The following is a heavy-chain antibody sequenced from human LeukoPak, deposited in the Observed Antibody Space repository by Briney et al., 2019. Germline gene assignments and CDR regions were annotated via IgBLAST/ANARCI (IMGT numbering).Heavy chain of an antibody. D-gene: IGHD3-3*01. CDR2: IYYSGTT. CDR1: GGSISAYY. Sequence: PPETLSLACTVSGGSISAYYWSWIRQSPGKGLEWIGYIYYSGTTNYNPSLKSRVTISVDKSKNHFSLNLSSVTAADTAVYYCARGTNYYNYGMDVWGQGTTVTVSS. V-gene: IGHV4-59*01. J-gene: IGHJ6*02. CDR3: ARGTNYYNYGMDV.